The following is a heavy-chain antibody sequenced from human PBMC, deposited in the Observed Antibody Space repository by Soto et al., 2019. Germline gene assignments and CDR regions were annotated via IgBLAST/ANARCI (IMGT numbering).Heavy chain of an antibody. Sequence: QVQLVQSGAEVKKPGSSVKVSCKASGGTFSSYAISWVRQAPGQGLEWMGGIIPIFGTANYAQKFQGRVTITADESTSTGYMELSSRRSEDTAVYYCARGHSSSWYWAYNWFDPWGQGTLVTVSS. CDR3: ARGHSSSWYWAYNWFDP. CDR1: GGTFSSYA. CDR2: IIPIFGTA. V-gene: IGHV1-69*12. J-gene: IGHJ5*02. D-gene: IGHD6-13*01.